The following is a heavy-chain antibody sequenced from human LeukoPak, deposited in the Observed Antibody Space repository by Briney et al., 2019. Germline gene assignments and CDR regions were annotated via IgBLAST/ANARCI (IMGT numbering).Heavy chain of an antibody. D-gene: IGHD5-18*01. J-gene: IGHJ6*03. CDR3: ARGGDFGYSYGGYYYMDV. Sequence: GGSLRLSCAASGFTFSSYDMHWVRQATGKGLEWVSAIGTAGDTYYPGSVKGRFTISRGNAKNSLYLQMNSLRAGDTAVYYCARGGDFGYSYGGYYYMDVWGKGTTVTVSS. CDR2: IGTAGDT. V-gene: IGHV3-13*01. CDR1: GFTFSSYD.